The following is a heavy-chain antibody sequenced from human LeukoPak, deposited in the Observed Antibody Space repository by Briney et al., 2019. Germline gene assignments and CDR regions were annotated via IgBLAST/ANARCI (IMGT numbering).Heavy chain of an antibody. CDR1: GFTFSSYE. J-gene: IGHJ4*02. V-gene: IGHV3-48*03. CDR2: ISDSDSTK. Sequence: PGGSLRFSSAAYGFTFSSYEMNWVPQAPGKGLEWVSYISDSDSTKYYADSVKGRFTISRDNAKNSLYLQMNSLRAEDTAVYYCARGLYTTSSGRVVFFIWGQGTLVTVSS. D-gene: IGHD6-6*01. CDR3: ARGLYTTSSGRVVFFI.